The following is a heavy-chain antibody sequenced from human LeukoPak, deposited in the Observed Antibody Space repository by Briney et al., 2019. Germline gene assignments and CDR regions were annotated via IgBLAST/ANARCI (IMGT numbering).Heavy chain of an antibody. CDR2: INHSGST. Sequence: PSETLSLTCAVYGGSLSGNYWSWIRQSPGKGLEWVGEINHSGSTNSNPSLKSRVTISVDTSKNQFSLRLSSVTAADTAVYYCARGSQYYYESTGYYSHDYWGQGTLVTVSS. CDR1: GGSLSGNY. J-gene: IGHJ4*02. D-gene: IGHD3-22*01. V-gene: IGHV4-34*01. CDR3: ARGSQYYYESTGYYSHDY.